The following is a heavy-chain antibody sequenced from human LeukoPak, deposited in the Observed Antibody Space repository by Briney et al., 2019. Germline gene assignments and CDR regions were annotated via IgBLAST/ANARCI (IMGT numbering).Heavy chain of an antibody. CDR1: GGTFSSYA. CDR2: IIPIFGTA. D-gene: IGHD2-2*01. V-gene: IGHV1-69*13. J-gene: IGHJ5*02. CDR3: GAIVVARGWFDP. Sequence: SVKVSCKASGGTFSSYALSWVRQAPGQGLEWMGGIIPIFGTANYAQKFQGRVTITADESTSTAYMELSSLRSEDTAVYYCGAIVVARGWFDPWGQGTLVTVSS.